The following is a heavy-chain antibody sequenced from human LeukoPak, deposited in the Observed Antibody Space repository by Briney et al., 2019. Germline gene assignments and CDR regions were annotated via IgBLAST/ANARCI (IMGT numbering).Heavy chain of an antibody. D-gene: IGHD2-2*01. V-gene: IGHV4-59*01. J-gene: IGHJ5*02. CDR1: GGSISSYY. Sequence: PSETLPLSCTVSGGSISSYYWSWIRQPPGKGLEWIGYIYYSGSTNYNPSLKSRVTISVDTSKNQFSLKLSSVTAADTAVYYCARASSLNWFDPWGQGTLVSVSS. CDR3: ARASSLNWFDP. CDR2: IYYSGST.